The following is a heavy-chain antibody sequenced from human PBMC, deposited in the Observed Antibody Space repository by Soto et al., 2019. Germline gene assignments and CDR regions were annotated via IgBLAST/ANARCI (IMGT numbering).Heavy chain of an antibody. J-gene: IGHJ4*02. D-gene: IGHD2-8*02. V-gene: IGHV3-33*01. Sequence: PGVSLRLSCAASGFTFSLYAIHWVRQAPGKGLEWVAAIWGDGSDKKYADSVKGRFTVSRDNSKNTLYLQMNSLRDEDTAVYFCARYGDCTGTSGHLRGPFDYWGTGTLVTVSS. CDR3: ARYGDCTGTSGHLRGPFDY. CDR2: IWGDGSDK. CDR1: GFTFSLYA.